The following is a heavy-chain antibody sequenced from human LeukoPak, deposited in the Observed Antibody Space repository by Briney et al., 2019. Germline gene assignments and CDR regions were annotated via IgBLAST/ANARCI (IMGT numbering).Heavy chain of an antibody. D-gene: IGHD1-26*01. V-gene: IGHV3-30*04. CDR2: ISYDGSNK. Sequence: GSLRLSCAASGFTFSIYAMHWVRQVPGKGLEWVAVISYDGSNKYYADSVKGRFTISRDNSKNTLYLQMNSLRAEDTAVYYCARDGTGATNDYWGQGTLVTVSS. J-gene: IGHJ4*02. CDR3: ARDGTGATNDY. CDR1: GFTFSIYA.